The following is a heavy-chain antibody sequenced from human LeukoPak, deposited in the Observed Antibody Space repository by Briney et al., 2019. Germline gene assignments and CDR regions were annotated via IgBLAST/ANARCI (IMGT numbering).Heavy chain of an antibody. J-gene: IGHJ4*02. CDR1: GFTFSSYS. CDR3: ARVDGFQFDY. D-gene: IGHD5-24*01. Sequence: PGGSLRLSCAASGFTFSSYSMNWVRQAPGEGREWVSSISSSSTYIYYADSVKGRFTISRDNAKNSLYLQMNSLRAEDTAVYYCARVDGFQFDYWGQGTLVTVSS. V-gene: IGHV3-21*01. CDR2: ISSSSTYI.